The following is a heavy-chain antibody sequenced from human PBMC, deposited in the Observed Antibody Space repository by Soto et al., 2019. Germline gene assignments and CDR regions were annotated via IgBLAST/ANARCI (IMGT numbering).Heavy chain of an antibody. V-gene: IGHV2-70*11. Sequence: SGPTLVNPTQTLSLTCTFSGFSLSTSGMCVSWIRQPPGKALEWLARIDWDDDKYYSTSLKTRLTISKDTSKNQVVLTMTNMDPVDTATYYCARIGLLRYFDWSQGAFDPWGQGTLVTV. J-gene: IGHJ5*02. CDR1: GFSLSTSGMC. CDR3: ARIGLLRYFDWSQGAFDP. CDR2: IDWDDDK. D-gene: IGHD3-9*01.